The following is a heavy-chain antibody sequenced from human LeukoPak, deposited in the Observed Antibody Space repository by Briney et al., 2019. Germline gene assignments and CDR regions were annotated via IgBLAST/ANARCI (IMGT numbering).Heavy chain of an antibody. CDR1: GFTFISYA. V-gene: IGHV3-23*01. CDR3: ARSTDDAFDI. CDR2: TSGSGGST. D-gene: IGHD5/OR15-5a*01. J-gene: IGHJ3*02. Sequence: GGSLRLSCAASGFTFISYAVSWVRQAPGKGLEWVSATSGSGGSTYYADSVKGRFTISRDNSKNTLYLQMNSLRAEDTAVYYCARSTDDAFDIWGQGTMVTVSS.